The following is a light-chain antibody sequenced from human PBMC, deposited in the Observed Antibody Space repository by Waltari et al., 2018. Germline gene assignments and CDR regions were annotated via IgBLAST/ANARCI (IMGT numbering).Light chain of an antibody. Sequence: YQQKAGQVPLRLSYEDIKRQSGIPERFSASSSGTMATLTISGVQVEDEADYYCYSTDSSGDIWLFGGGTKLTVL. J-gene: IGLJ3*02. V-gene: IGLV3-10*01. CDR2: EDI. CDR3: YSTDSSGDIWL.